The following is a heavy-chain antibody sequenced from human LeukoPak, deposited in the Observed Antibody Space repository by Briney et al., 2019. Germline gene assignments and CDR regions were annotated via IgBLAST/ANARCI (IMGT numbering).Heavy chain of an antibody. V-gene: IGHV1-8*01. CDR1: GYTFTNYD. CDR2: MNPNSGNT. Sequence: ASVKVSCKTSGYTFTNYDINWVRQATGQGLEWMGWMNPNSGNTGYAQKFQGRVTMTRNTSISTAYMEQSSLRSEDTAVYYCARGQIHGWDYFDFWGQGTLVTVSS. J-gene: IGHJ4*02. D-gene: IGHD6-19*01. CDR3: ARGQIHGWDYFDF.